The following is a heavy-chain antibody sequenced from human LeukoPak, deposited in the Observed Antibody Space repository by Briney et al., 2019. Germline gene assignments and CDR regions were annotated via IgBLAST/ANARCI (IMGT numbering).Heavy chain of an antibody. V-gene: IGHV3-53*01. CDR2: IYSGGST. J-gene: IGHJ4*02. CDR3: ARETSSSWYD. D-gene: IGHD6-13*01. Sequence: GGSLRLSCAASGFTVSSNYMSWVRQAPGKGLEWVSVIYSGGSTYYADSVKGRFTISRDNSKSTLYLQMNSLRAEDTAVYYCARETSSSWYDWGQGTLVTVSS. CDR1: GFTVSSNY.